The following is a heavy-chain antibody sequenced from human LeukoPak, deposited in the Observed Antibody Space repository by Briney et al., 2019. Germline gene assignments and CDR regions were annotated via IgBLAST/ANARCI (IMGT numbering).Heavy chain of an antibody. CDR1: GGSISSSNYY. J-gene: IGHJ4*02. CDR2: IYYSGIT. V-gene: IGHV4-39*01. Sequence: SETLSLTCTVSGGSISSSNYYWGWIRQPPGKGLEWIGSIYYSGITYYNPSLKSRVTISVDTSNNQFSLKLSSVTAADTAMYYCARLLIYCSSTSCHFDYWGQGTLVTLSS. D-gene: IGHD2-2*01. CDR3: ARLLIYCSSTSCHFDY.